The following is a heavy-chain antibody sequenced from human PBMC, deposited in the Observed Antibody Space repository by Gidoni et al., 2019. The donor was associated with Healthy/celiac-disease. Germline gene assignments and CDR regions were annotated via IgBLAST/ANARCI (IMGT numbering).Heavy chain of an antibody. Sequence: QVQLQESGPGLVKPSQTLSLTCTVSGGPISSGGYYWSWIRQHPGKGLEWIGYIYYSGSTYYNPSLKSRVTISVDTSKNQFSLKLSAVTAADTAVYYCARRPRCSSTSCYGPDYYYMDVWGKGTTVTVSS. CDR3: ARRPRCSSTSCYGPDYYYMDV. V-gene: IGHV4-31*03. D-gene: IGHD2-2*01. CDR1: GGPISSGGYY. J-gene: IGHJ6*03. CDR2: IYYSGST.